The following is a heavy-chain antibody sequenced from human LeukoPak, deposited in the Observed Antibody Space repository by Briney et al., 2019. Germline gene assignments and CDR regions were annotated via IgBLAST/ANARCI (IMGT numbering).Heavy chain of an antibody. CDR1: GFNFSSQL. CDR3: ARGTSTYGDRHDY. Sequence: GGSLRLSCEASGFNFSSQLMHWVRHAPGKGVVWVSRINNDGSTTIYADSVKRRFTISRDNAKNTLYPQMNSLRAEDTAVYYCARGTSTYGDRHDYWGQGTLVTVSS. D-gene: IGHD4-17*01. V-gene: IGHV3-74*01. J-gene: IGHJ4*02. CDR2: INNDGSTT.